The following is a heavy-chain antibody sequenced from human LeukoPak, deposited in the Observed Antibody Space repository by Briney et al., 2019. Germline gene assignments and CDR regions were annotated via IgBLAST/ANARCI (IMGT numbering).Heavy chain of an antibody. D-gene: IGHD6-13*01. CDR1: GFTFSMSS. Sequence: GGPLRLSCATSGFTFSMSSMHWVRLAPGKGLEWLAGISFDGANKFSGDSVKGRFSISRDNSKNTLYLQMNSLRLDDTAVYFCARGRAGIAAAGIDYWGQGTLVTVSS. CDR3: ARGRAGIAAAGIDY. J-gene: IGHJ4*02. CDR2: ISFDGANK. V-gene: IGHV3-30*04.